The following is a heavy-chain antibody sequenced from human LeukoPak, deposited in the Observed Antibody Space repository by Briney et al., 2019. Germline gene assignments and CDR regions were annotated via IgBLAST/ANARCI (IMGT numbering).Heavy chain of an antibody. D-gene: IGHD1-26*01. CDR1: GFTLSSFW. V-gene: IGHV3-7*01. CDR3: AREGVGATYYYYGMDV. CDR2: IKQDGSEK. J-gene: IGHJ6*02. Sequence: GGSLRLSCAASGFTLSSFWMSWVRQAPGKGLEWVADIKQDGSEKYYVDSVKGRFTISRDNAKNSLYLQMNSLRAEDTAVYYCAREGVGATYYYYGMDVWGQGTTVTVSS.